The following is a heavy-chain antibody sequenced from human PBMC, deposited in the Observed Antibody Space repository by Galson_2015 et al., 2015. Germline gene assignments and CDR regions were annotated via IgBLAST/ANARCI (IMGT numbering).Heavy chain of an antibody. CDR2: ISSSGTII. J-gene: IGHJ4*02. D-gene: IGHD7-27*01. CDR1: GFTFSTYE. V-gene: IGHV3-48*03. Sequence: SLRLSCAASGFTFSTYEMNWVRQAPGKGLEWVSYISSSGTIIYQADSVKGRFTISRDNAKNSRYLQMNSLRAEDTAVYYCARGLGSIKDDYWGQGTLVTVSS. CDR3: ARGLGSIKDDY.